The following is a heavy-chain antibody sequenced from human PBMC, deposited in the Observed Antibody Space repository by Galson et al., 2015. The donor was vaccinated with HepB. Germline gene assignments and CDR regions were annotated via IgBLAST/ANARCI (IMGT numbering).Heavy chain of an antibody. J-gene: IGHJ4*02. CDR1: GGSISSSSYY. V-gene: IGHV4-39*02. CDR2: IYYSGST. CDR3: AREMMGEGPAAHDY. D-gene: IGHD2-2*01. Sequence: ETLSLTCTVSGGSISSSSYYWGWIRQPPGKGLEWIGSIYYSGSTYYNPSLKSRVTISVDTSKNQFSLKLSSVTAADTAVYYCAREMMGEGPAAHDYWGQGTLVTVSS.